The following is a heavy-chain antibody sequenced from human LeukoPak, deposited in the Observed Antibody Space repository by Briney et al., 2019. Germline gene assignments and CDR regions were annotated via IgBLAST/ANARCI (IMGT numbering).Heavy chain of an antibody. Sequence: GGSLRLSCAASRFTFSSYSMNWVRQAPGKGLEWVSFISSSSSYIFYADSVKGRFTISRDNAKNSLYLQMNSLRAEDTAVYYCARAAAGKYDMDVWGQGTTVTASS. J-gene: IGHJ6*02. V-gene: IGHV3-21*01. CDR3: ARAAAGKYDMDV. CDR2: ISSSSSYI. CDR1: RFTFSSYS. D-gene: IGHD6-13*01.